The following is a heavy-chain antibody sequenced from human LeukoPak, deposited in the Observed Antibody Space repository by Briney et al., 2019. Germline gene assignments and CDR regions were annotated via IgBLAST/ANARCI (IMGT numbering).Heavy chain of an antibody. V-gene: IGHV5-51*01. CDR1: GYSFTSYW. CDR3: ARSSSGGWLQIGRDAFDI. D-gene: IGHD5-24*01. Sequence: GESLKISCKGSGYSFTSYWIGWVRQMPRKGLEWMGIIYPGDSDTRYSPSFQGQVTISADKSISTAYLQWSSLKASDTAMYYCARSSSGGWLQIGRDAFDIWGQGTMVTVSS. J-gene: IGHJ3*02. CDR2: IYPGDSDT.